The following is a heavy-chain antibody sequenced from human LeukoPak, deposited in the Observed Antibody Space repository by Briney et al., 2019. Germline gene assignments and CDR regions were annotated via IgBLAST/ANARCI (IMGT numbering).Heavy chain of an antibody. D-gene: IGHD2-21*02. J-gene: IGHJ4*02. Sequence: AGGSLRLSCTASGFTFGDYVMSWFRQAPGKGLEWVGFIRSKAYGGTTEYAASVKGRFTISRDDSKSIAYLQMNSLKTEDTAVYYCTREPGGDSPFDYWGPGTQVTVSS. V-gene: IGHV3-49*03. CDR1: GFTFGDYV. CDR2: IRSKAYGGTT. CDR3: TREPGGDSPFDY.